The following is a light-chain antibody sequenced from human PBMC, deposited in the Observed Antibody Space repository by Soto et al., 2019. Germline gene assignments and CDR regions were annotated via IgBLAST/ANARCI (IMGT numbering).Light chain of an antibody. CDR1: QSVSSN. CDR2: GAS. CDR3: QQYYNWPPYP. V-gene: IGKV3-15*01. Sequence: EVVLTQSPATLSLSPGDRATLSCRASQSVSSNLAWYQQKPGQSPRLLIYGASTRATGVPPRFSGSRSGTEFTLTISAVQSEDFAVYYCQQYYNWPPYPFGQGTKLDFK. J-gene: IGKJ2*01.